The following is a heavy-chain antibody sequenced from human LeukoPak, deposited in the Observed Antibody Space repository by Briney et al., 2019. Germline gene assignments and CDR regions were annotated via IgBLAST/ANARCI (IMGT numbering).Heavy chain of an antibody. Sequence: PGGSLRLSCAASGFTFSSHWMHWVRQAPGKGLVWVARMNGDGRSTKYADSVKGRFTISRDNAENTLYLQMNSLRAEDTAVYYCAKDDGGSDYWGQGTLVTVSS. CDR1: GFTFSSHW. J-gene: IGHJ4*02. D-gene: IGHD3-10*01. CDR2: MNGDGRST. V-gene: IGHV3-74*01. CDR3: AKDDGGSDY.